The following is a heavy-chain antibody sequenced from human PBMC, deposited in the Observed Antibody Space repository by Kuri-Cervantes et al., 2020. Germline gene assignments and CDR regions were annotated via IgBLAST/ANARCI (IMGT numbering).Heavy chain of an antibody. CDR1: GYTFTGYY. V-gene: IGHV1-2*04. CDR3: ARAFHPGIAAAGMTVDAFDI. J-gene: IGHJ3*02. CDR2: INPNSGGT. Sequence: ASEKVSCKASGYTFTGYYMHWVRQAPGQGLEWMGWINPNSGGTNYAQKFQGWVTMTRDTSISTAYMELSRLRSDDTAVYYCARAFHPGIAAAGMTVDAFDIWGQGTMV. D-gene: IGHD6-13*01.